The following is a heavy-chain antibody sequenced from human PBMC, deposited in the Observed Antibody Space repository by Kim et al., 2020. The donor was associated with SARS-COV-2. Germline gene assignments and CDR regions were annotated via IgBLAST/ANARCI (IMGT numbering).Heavy chain of an antibody. J-gene: IGHJ4*02. Sequence: RGSLRLSCAASGFTFSDSTIHWVRQASGKGLEWIGRIRNKANTYATAYAASVKGRFTISRDDSKNTAYLQMNSLKTEDTAVYYCASSVSNQPAYWGQGTLVTVSS. CDR1: GFTFSDST. D-gene: IGHD1-20*01. CDR3: ASSVSNQPAY. CDR2: IRNKANTYAT. V-gene: IGHV3-73*01.